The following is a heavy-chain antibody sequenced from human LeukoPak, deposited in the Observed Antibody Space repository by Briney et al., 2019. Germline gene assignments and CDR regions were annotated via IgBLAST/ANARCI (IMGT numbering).Heavy chain of an antibody. V-gene: IGHV4-59*01. CDR2: IYYSGST. CDR3: XXXAXXXXXRGVXGYHXLDV. Sequence: SETLSLTCTVSGGSINSFYWSWIRQPPGGGLEWIGYIYYSGSTNYNPSLKSRVTMSVDASKNQFSLWLSSVTAADTAVYYCXXXAXXXXXRGVXGYHXLDVWGXGTKVTVSS. CDR1: GGSINSFY. J-gene: IGHJ6*03. D-gene: IGHD3-10*01.